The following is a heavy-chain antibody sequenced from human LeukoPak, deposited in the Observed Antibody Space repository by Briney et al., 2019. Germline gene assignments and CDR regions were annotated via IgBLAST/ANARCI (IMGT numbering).Heavy chain of an antibody. CDR1: GYSFTSYW. CDR3: ARPRYYDFWSGYTIGAFDI. V-gene: IGHV5-51*01. D-gene: IGHD3-3*01. Sequence: GESLKTSCKGSGYSFTSYWIGWVRQMPGKGLEWMGIIYPGDSDTRYSPSFQGQVTISADKSISTAYLQWSSLKASDTAMYYCARPRYYDFWSGYTIGAFDIWGQGTMVTVSS. J-gene: IGHJ3*02. CDR2: IYPGDSDT.